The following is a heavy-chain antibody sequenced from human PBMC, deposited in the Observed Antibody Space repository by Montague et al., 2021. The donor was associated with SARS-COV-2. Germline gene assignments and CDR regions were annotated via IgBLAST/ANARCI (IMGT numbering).Heavy chain of an antibody. D-gene: IGHD2-21*02. CDR3: ARAYCGGDCYFYWYFDL. Sequence: CAISGDSVSSNIATWNWIRQSPSRGLEWLGRTYYRSKWDNDCAVSVKSRAIINPDTSNNRISLQLNSVTPEDTAVYYCARAYCGGDCYFYWYFDLWGRGTLVTVSS. J-gene: IGHJ2*01. CDR1: GDSVSSNIAT. CDR2: TYYRSKWDN. V-gene: IGHV6-1*01.